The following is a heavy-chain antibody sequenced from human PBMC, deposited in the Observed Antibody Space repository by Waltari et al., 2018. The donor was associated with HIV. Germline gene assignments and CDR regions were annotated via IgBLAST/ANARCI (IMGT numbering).Heavy chain of an antibody. CDR3: AKVPQYISSSIYYYGMDV. CDR2: ISGSGSST. D-gene: IGHD6-6*01. V-gene: IGHV3-23*01. J-gene: IGHJ6*02. CDR1: GFTFSTNA. Sequence: EVQLLESGGGLVQPGGSLRLSCAASGFTFSTNALSWVRQAPGKGLEWVSSISGSGSSTYYADSIEGRFTISGDKSKNTLYLQMNSLRAEDTAAYYCAKVPQYISSSIYYYGMDVWGQGTTVTVSS.